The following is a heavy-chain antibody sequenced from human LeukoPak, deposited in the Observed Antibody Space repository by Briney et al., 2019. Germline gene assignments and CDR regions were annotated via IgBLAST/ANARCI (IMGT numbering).Heavy chain of an antibody. CDR1: GLHFNPYW. CDR3: ARHRDDDGSRYFDY. Sequence: GESLKISCEVSGLHFNPYWIGGVRQMPGKGLEWMGIIYPGDSDTRYSPSFQGQVTISADTSLTTAYLQWSSLKASDTAMYYCARHRDDDGSRYFDYWGQGTLVTVSS. CDR2: IYPGDSDT. J-gene: IGHJ4*02. D-gene: IGHD4-23*01. V-gene: IGHV5-51*01.